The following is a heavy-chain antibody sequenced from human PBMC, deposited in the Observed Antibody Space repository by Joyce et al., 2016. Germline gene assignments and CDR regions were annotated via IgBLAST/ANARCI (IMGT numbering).Heavy chain of an antibody. V-gene: IGHV1-18*01. Sequence: QVQLVQSGAEVKKPGASVKVSCKTSGYTFTEYGISWVRQAPGQGLEWMGWISGHNNNTKYAENLEGRVTMTTQSYTDRAYMELRTLRSHDTAVYFCARVARMPEVFRGLDCWGQGTLVNVSS. CDR3: ARVARMPEVFRGLDC. CDR2: ISGHNNNT. J-gene: IGHJ4*02. CDR1: GYTFTEYG. D-gene: IGHD2-21*01.